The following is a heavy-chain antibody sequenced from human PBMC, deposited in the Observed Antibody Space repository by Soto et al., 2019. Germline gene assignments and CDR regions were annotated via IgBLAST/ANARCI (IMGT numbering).Heavy chain of an antibody. CDR3: AKDAIAVAGTGYYGMDV. V-gene: IGHV3-43*01. CDR2: ISWDCGST. CDR1: RFTFDDYT. Sequence: GSLRLSFAASRFTFDDYTIHWVLQTPLNCLECVSLISWDCGSTYYADSVKGRFTISRDNSKNSLYLQMNSLRTEDTALYYCAKDAIAVAGTGYYGMDVWGQGTTVTVPS. J-gene: IGHJ6*02. D-gene: IGHD6-19*01.